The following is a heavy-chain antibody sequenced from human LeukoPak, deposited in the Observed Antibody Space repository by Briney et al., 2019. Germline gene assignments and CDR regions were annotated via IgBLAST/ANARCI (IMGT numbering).Heavy chain of an antibody. CDR2: ISGSGGST. D-gene: IGHD2/OR15-2a*01. J-gene: IGHJ4*02. Sequence: GGSLRLSCAASGFTFSSYAMSWVRQAPGKGLEWVSAISGSGGSTYYADSVKGRFTISRDNSKNTPYLQMNSLRAEDTAVYYCAGHLWRSAHFDYWGQGTLVTVSS. CDR1: GFTFSSYA. CDR3: AGHLWRSAHFDY. V-gene: IGHV3-23*01.